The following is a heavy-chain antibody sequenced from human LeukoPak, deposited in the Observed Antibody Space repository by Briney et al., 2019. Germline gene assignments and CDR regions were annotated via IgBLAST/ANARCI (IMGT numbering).Heavy chain of an antibody. Sequence: SGTLSLTCTVSGHSIFSNYYHWGWIRQPPGKGPEWIASVHHSGTAYYNPSLKSRVTISVDTSENQFSPKLSSVTAADTAVYYCASEHSSSPFFWSQGTLVTVSS. J-gene: IGHJ4*02. V-gene: IGHV4-38-2*02. CDR1: GHSIFSNYY. CDR2: VHHSGTA. D-gene: IGHD6-6*01. CDR3: ASEHSSSPFF.